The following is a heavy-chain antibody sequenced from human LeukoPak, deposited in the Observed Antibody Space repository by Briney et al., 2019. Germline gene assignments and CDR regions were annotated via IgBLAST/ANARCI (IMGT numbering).Heavy chain of an antibody. CDR2: ISSSSSTI. J-gene: IGHJ4*02. CDR1: GFTFSSYS. D-gene: IGHD6-19*01. Sequence: GGSLRLSCAASGFTFSSYSMNWVRQAPGKGLEWVSYISSSSSTIYYADSVKGRFTISRDNAKNSLYLQMNSLRAEDTAVYYCARDRAHSSGWYMSDRLPIDYWGQGTLVTVSS. CDR3: ARDRAHSSGWYMSDRLPIDY. V-gene: IGHV3-48*01.